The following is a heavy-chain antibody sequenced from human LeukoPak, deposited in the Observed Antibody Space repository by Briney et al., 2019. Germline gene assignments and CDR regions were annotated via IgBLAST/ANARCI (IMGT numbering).Heavy chain of an antibody. CDR1: GFTVTSNY. CDR3: ARGQIYWTGSYFFDQ. J-gene: IGHJ4*02. D-gene: IGHD3-10*01. CDR2: IYTDGRT. Sequence: PGGSLRLSCAASGFTVTSNYMSWVRQTPGQGPLEWVSVIYTDGRTFYTGSVTGRFTISRDNSKNTLYLQMDSLRAEDTAVYYCARGQIYWTGSYFFDQWGQGTLVTVSS. V-gene: IGHV3-66*01.